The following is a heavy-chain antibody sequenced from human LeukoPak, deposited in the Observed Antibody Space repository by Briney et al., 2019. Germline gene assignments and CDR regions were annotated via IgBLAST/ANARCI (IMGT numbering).Heavy chain of an antibody. J-gene: IGHJ6*02. CDR3: ARVGGYSSSWSYYYYYYGMDV. CDR2: ITSGGTK. D-gene: IGHD6-13*01. CDR1: GFTFSDYY. Sequence: GGSLRLSCAASGFTFSDYYMSWIRQAPGKGLEWVSYITSGGTKYYADSVKGRFTISRDNAKNSLYLQMNSLRAEDTAVYYCARVGGYSSSWSYYYYYYGMDVWGQGTTVTVSS. V-gene: IGHV3-11*04.